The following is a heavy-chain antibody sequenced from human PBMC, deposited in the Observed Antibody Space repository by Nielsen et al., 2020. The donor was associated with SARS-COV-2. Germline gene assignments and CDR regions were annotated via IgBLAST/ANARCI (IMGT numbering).Heavy chain of an antibody. CDR2: INSDGSST. V-gene: IGHV3-74*01. Sequence: GESLKISCAASGFTFSNYWMHWVRQAPGKGLVWVSRINSDGSSTTYADSVKGRFTISRDNTKSTLYLQMNSLGADDTAIYYCTRRVAGGTMDVWGQGTTVTVSS. CDR3: TRRVAGGTMDV. J-gene: IGHJ6*02. D-gene: IGHD6-19*01. CDR1: GFTFSNYW.